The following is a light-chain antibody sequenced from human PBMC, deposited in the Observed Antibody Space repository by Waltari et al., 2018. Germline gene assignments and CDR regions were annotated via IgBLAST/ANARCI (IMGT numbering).Light chain of an antibody. CDR3: QQTYNMPRT. Sequence: DIQMTQSPSSLSASVGDRITITCRASEGIINYLNWYQQKSGKAPTLLSYAASILQSGVPSRFSGSASEPDFPLTISSLQPEDFATYYCQQTYNMPRTFGQWTKLEIK. CDR1: EGIINY. J-gene: IGKJ2*01. V-gene: IGKV1-39*01. CDR2: AAS.